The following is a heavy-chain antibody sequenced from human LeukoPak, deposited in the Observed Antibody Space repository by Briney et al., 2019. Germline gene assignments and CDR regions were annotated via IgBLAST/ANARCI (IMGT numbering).Heavy chain of an antibody. CDR1: GFTFSSYG. Sequence: GRSLRLSCAASGFTFSSYGMHWVRQAPGKGLEWVAVIWYDGSNKYYADSVKGRFTISRDNSKNTLYLQMNSLRAEDTAVYYCARGPPQYCSSTSCSHEYYYYYGMDVWGQGTTVTVSS. V-gene: IGHV3-33*01. J-gene: IGHJ6*02. CDR2: IWYDGSNK. D-gene: IGHD2-2*01. CDR3: ARGPPQYCSSTSCSHEYYYYYGMDV.